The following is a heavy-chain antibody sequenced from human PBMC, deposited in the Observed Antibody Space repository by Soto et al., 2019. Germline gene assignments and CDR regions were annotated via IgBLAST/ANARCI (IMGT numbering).Heavy chain of an antibody. CDR1: GGSINNYY. Sequence: QVQLQESGPGLVKPSETLSLTCTVSGGSINNYYWSWIRQPPGKGLEFIAYIYYSGSTNYNPSLKSRVTISVDTSKNQFSLKLTSVTAADTAVYYCARLSEMSTSITYRSFDYWGQGTLVTVSS. CDR3: ARLSEMSTSITYRSFDY. D-gene: IGHD3-3*01. V-gene: IGHV4-59*01. CDR2: IYYSGST. J-gene: IGHJ4*02.